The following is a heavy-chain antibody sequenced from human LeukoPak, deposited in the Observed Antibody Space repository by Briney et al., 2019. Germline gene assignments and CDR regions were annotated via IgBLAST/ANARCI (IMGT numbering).Heavy chain of an antibody. D-gene: IGHD1-26*01. J-gene: IGHJ4*02. Sequence: ASVKVSCKASGYTFTGYYMHWVRQAPGQGLEWMGWINPNSGGTNYAQKFQGRVTMTRDTSISTAYMELSRLRSDDTAVYYCARVPSGSHLFDYWGQGTLVTVSS. CDR2: INPNSGGT. V-gene: IGHV1-2*02. CDR3: ARVPSGSHLFDY. CDR1: GYTFTGYY.